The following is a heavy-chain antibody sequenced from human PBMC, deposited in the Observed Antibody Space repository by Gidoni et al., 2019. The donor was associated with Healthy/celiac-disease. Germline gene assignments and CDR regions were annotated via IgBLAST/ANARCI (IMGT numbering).Heavy chain of an antibody. Sequence: QVQLQESGPGLVKPSGTLSLTCAVSGGSISSSNWWSWVRQPPGKGLEWIGEIYHSGSTNYNPSLKSRVTISVDKSKNQFSLKLSSVTAADTAVYYCARIQIGYYYGSGSYYTGNYFDYWGQGTLVTVSS. D-gene: IGHD3-10*01. J-gene: IGHJ4*02. V-gene: IGHV4-4*02. CDR1: GGSISSSNW. CDR2: IYHSGST. CDR3: ARIQIGYYYGSGSYYTGNYFDY.